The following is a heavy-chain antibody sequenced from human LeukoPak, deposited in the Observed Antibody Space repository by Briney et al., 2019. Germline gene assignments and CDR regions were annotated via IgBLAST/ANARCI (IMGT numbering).Heavy chain of an antibody. Sequence: PSETLSLTCTVSGGSISIYSWSWIRQPAGKGLEWIGRIFASGSTKYNPSLKSRVTMSVDTSKNQFSLKLSSVTAADTAVYYCARRWAENWFDPWGQGTLVTVSS. V-gene: IGHV4-4*07. D-gene: IGHD5-24*01. J-gene: IGHJ5*02. CDR2: IFASGST. CDR3: ARRWAENWFDP. CDR1: GGSISIYS.